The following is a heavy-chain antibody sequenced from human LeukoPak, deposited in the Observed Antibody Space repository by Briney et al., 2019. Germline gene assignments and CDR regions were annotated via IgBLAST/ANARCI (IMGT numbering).Heavy chain of an antibody. Sequence: SVKVSCKASGGTFSSYAISWVRQAPGQGPEWMGRIIPILGIANYAQKFQGRVTITADKSTSTAYMELSSLRSEDTAVYYCAREQDGGNSTDYWGQGTLVTVSS. CDR1: GGTFSSYA. D-gene: IGHD4-23*01. CDR3: AREQDGGNSTDY. CDR2: IIPILGIA. V-gene: IGHV1-69*04. J-gene: IGHJ4*02.